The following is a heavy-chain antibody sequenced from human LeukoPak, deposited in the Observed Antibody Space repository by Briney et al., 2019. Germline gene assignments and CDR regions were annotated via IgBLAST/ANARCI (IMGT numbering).Heavy chain of an antibody. V-gene: IGHV1-2*02. CDR2: INPNSGGT. Sequence: GASVKVSCKASGYTFTGYYMHWVRQAPGQGLEWMGWINPNSGGTNYAQKFQGRVTMTRDTSISTAYMELSRLRSDDTAVYSCARDRDIVVVPAANDAFDIWGQGTMVTVSS. J-gene: IGHJ3*02. CDR1: GYTFTGYY. D-gene: IGHD2-2*01. CDR3: ARDRDIVVVPAANDAFDI.